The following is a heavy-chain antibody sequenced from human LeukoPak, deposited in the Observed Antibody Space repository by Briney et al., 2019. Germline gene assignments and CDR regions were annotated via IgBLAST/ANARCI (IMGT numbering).Heavy chain of an antibody. V-gene: IGHV4-38-2*01. J-gene: IGHJ4*02. Sequence: PSETLSLTCAVSGYSISSGFHWGWLRQSPGKGREWIGSIFHGGNTYYNPSLKSRGTISVDTSMNQFSLRVTSVTAADTAVYYCARTRYCSGATCYSPELFDSWGQGTLVTVSS. D-gene: IGHD2-15*01. CDR1: GYSISSGFH. CDR2: IFHGGNT. CDR3: ARTRYCSGATCYSPELFDS.